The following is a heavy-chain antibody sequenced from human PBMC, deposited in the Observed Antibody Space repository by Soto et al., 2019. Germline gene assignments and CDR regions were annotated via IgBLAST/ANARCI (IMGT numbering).Heavy chain of an antibody. CDR1: GFTFSDYY. V-gene: IGHV3-11*01. Sequence: QVQLVESGGGLVKPGGSLKLSCAASGFTFSDYYMIWIRQAPGKGLEWVSSISSSGTTIFSADSVKGRFTISRDNAKNSLALEMNSLRVVDPAIYYCARARRRGGGCSSSDAFDVWGQGTMVTVSS. CDR3: ARARRRGGGCSSSDAFDV. J-gene: IGHJ3*01. CDR2: ISSSGTTI. D-gene: IGHD2-15*01.